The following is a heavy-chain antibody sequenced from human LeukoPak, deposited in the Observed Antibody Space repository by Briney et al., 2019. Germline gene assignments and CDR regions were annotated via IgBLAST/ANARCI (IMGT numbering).Heavy chain of an antibody. CDR2: IGTGGDT. CDR3: AREVAGHYDY. Sequence: GGSLRLSCAASGFTFSNYDMHWVRQATGKGLEWVSAIGTGGDTYYLGSVKGRFTISRENAKNSLYLQMNSLRAGDTAVYYCAREVAGHYDYWGQGTLVTVFS. V-gene: IGHV3-13*01. CDR1: GFTFSNYD. J-gene: IGHJ4*02. D-gene: IGHD6-19*01.